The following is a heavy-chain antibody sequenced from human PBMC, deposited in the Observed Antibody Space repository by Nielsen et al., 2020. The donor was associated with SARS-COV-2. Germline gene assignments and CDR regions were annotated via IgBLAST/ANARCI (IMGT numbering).Heavy chain of an antibody. Sequence: SETLSLTCAISGDSVSSNSAAWNWIRQSPSRGLEWLGRTYYRSKWYNDYAVSVKSRITINPDTSKNQFSLQLNSVTPEDTAVYYCARAGGYSYGYVYYYYGMDVWGQGTTVTVSS. J-gene: IGHJ6*02. CDR3: ARAGGYSYGYVYYYYGMDV. V-gene: IGHV6-1*01. CDR2: TYYRSKWYN. D-gene: IGHD5-18*01. CDR1: GDSVSSNSAA.